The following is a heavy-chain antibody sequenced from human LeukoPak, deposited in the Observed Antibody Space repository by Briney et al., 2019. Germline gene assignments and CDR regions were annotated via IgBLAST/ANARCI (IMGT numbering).Heavy chain of an antibody. D-gene: IGHD5-18*01. CDR2: INPNSGGT. CDR1: GYTFTGYY. J-gene: IGHJ3*02. V-gene: IGHV1-2*02. CDR3: ARDQGYSYGYDAFDI. Sequence: ASVKVSCKASGYTFTGYYMHWVRQAPGQGLEWMGWINPNSGGTNYAQKFQGRVTITRDTSISTAYMELSRLRSDDTAVYYCARDQGYSYGYDAFDIWGQGTMVTVSS.